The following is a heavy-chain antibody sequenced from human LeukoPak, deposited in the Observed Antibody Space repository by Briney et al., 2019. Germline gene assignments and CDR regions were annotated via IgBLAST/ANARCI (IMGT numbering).Heavy chain of an antibody. D-gene: IGHD3-3*01. J-gene: IGHJ6*03. CDR2: IIPIFGTA. CDR1: GYTFTSYA. Sequence: ASVKVSCKASGYTFTSYAMNWVRQAPGQGLEWMGGIIPIFGTANYAQKFQGRVTITADKSTSTAYMELSSLRSEDTAVYYCARDKGATIFGVVPNYYYYYMDVWGKGTTVTVSS. CDR3: ARDKGATIFGVVPNYYYYYMDV. V-gene: IGHV1-69*06.